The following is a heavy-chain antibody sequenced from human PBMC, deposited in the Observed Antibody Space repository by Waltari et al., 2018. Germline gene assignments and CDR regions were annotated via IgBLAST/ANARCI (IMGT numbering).Heavy chain of an antibody. CDR2: INHSGST. D-gene: IGHD1-26*01. CDR3: ARGVGSYYYYYYYYYMDV. Sequence: QVQLQQWGAGLLKPSETLSLTCAVYGGSFSGYYWSWIRQPPGKGLEWIGEINHSGSTNDNPSLKSRVTISVDTSKNQFSLKLSSVTAADTAVYYCARGVGSYYYYYYYYYMDVWGKGTTVTISS. V-gene: IGHV4-34*01. CDR1: GGSFSGYY. J-gene: IGHJ6*03.